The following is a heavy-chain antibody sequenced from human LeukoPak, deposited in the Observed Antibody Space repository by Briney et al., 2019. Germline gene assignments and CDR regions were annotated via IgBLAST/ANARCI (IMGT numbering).Heavy chain of an antibody. CDR3: ARVGVLTGYYRSY. J-gene: IGHJ4*02. D-gene: IGHD3-9*01. CDR1: GFTFGDYS. Sequence: GGSLRLSCTASGFTFGDYSMTWVRQAPGKGLEWVGFIRSKIYGGTPEYAASVKGRFTISRDNSKNTLYLQMNSLRAEDTAVYYCARVGVLTGYYRSYWGQGTLVTVSS. V-gene: IGHV3-49*04. CDR2: IRSKIYGGTP.